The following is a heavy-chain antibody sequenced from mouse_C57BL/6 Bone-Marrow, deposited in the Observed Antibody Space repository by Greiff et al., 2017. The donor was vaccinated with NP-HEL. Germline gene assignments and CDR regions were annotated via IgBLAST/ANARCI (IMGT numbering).Heavy chain of an antibody. D-gene: IGHD2-1*01. CDR1: GFSFSSYA. Sequence: VQLKESGEGLVKPGGSLKLSCAASGFSFSSYAMSWVRPTPEKRLEWVAYISSGCDYTYYADTVKGRFTISRDHARNTLYLQMSSLKSEDTAMYYSTREYGNCWYFDVWGTGTTVTVSS. V-gene: IGHV5-9-1*02. J-gene: IGHJ1*03. CDR3: TREYGNCWYFDV. CDR2: ISSGCDYT.